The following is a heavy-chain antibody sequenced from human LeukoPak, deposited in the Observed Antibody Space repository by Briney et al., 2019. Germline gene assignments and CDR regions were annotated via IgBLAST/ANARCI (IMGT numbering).Heavy chain of an antibody. V-gene: IGHV4-30-4*08. Sequence: SETLSLTCTVSGGSISSGDYCWSWIRQPPGKGLEWIGYIYYSGSTYYNPSLKSRVAISVDTSKNQFSLKLSSVTAADTAVYYCAREAHDFWSGYPYYYYYYMDVWGKGTTVTVSS. CDR1: GGSISSGDYC. J-gene: IGHJ6*03. CDR3: AREAHDFWSGYPYYYYYYMDV. CDR2: IYYSGST. D-gene: IGHD3-3*01.